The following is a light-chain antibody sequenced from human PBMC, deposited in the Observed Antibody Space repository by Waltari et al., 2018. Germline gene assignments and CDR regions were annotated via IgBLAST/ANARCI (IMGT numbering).Light chain of an antibody. J-gene: IGLJ2*01. CDR1: SSDVGRYDL. V-gene: IGLV2-14*02. CDR3: SSYRSSTTPIPV. CDR2: DVT. Sequence: QSALTQPASVSGSPGQSITISCTGTSSDVGRYDLVSWYQQHPGKAPKPMIYDVTKRPSGVSSRFSAAKSGNTASLTISGLQSEDEADYFCSSYRSSTTPIPVFGGGTKLTVL.